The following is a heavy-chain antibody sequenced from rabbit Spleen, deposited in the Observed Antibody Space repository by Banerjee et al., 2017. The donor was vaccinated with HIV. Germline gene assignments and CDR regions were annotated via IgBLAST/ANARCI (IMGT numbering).Heavy chain of an antibody. V-gene: IGHV1S40*01. CDR3: ARDGAGGSYFAL. D-gene: IGHD8-1*01. CDR1: GVSFSGDSY. Sequence: QSLEESRGDLVKPGTSLTLTCIASGVSFSGDSYMCWVRQAPGKGLEWIACIDTGSSGFTYFASWAKGRFTISKTSSTTVTLQMTSLTAADTATYFCARDGAGGSYFALWGQGTLVTVS. J-gene: IGHJ4*01. CDR2: IDTGSSGFT.